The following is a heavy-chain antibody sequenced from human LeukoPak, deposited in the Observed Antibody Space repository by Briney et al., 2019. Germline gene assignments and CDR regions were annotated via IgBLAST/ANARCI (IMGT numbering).Heavy chain of an antibody. CDR3: AKKGGYYDSSGYSDY. V-gene: IGHV3-30*18. CDR2: ISYDGSNK. CDR1: GFTFSSYG. D-gene: IGHD3-22*01. Sequence: GGSLRLSCAASGFTFSSYGMHWVRQAPGKGLEWVAVISYDGSNKYYADSVKGRFTISRDNSKNTLYLQMNSLRAEDTAVYYCAKKGGYYDSSGYSDYWGQGTLVTVSS. J-gene: IGHJ4*02.